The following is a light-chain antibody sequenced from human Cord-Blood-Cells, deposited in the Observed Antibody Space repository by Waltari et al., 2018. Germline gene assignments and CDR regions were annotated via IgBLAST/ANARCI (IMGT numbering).Light chain of an antibody. CDR3: QKYNSAPYT. V-gene: IGKV1-27*01. CDR1: QGISNY. CDR2: SAS. Sequence: DIQMTQAPSSLSASVGGRATIPCRASQGISNYLSWYQQKPGKVPKRLIYSASTLQSGVPSRFSGSGSGTDFTLTISSLQPEDVATYYCQKYNSAPYTFGQGTKLEIK. J-gene: IGKJ2*01.